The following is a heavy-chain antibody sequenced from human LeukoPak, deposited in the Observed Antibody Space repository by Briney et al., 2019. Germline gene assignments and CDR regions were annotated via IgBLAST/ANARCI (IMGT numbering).Heavy chain of an antibody. Sequence: GGSLRLSCAASGFTFSSYGMHWVRQAPGKGLEWVAFIRYDGSNKYYADSVKGRFTISRDNSKNTLYLQMNSLRAEDTAVYYCAKSRLVAPPSWFDPWGQGTLVTVFS. CDR1: GFTFSSYG. V-gene: IGHV3-30*02. J-gene: IGHJ5*02. CDR2: IRYDGSNK. D-gene: IGHD5-12*01. CDR3: AKSRLVAPPSWFDP.